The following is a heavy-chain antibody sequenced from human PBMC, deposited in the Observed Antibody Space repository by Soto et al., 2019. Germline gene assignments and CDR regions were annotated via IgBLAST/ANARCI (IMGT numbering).Heavy chain of an antibody. D-gene: IGHD3-9*01. Sequence: ASVKVSCKTSGYTFTSYDINWVRQAAGQGLEWMGWMNPTSGDTGFAQKFQGRVTLTRDTSITTAYMELSTLTSEDTATYYCAHRFDWYYFDHWGQGTLVTVSS. CDR3: AHRFDWYYFDH. V-gene: IGHV1-8*01. CDR1: GYTFTSYD. CDR2: MNPTSGDT. J-gene: IGHJ4*02.